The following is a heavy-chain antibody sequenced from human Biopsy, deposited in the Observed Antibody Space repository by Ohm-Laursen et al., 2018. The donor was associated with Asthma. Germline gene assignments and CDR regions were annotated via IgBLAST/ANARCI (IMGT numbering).Heavy chain of an antibody. CDR1: GYTFSNYA. CDR3: VRDKVVVVPGSKGPTDWFDP. J-gene: IGHJ5*02. D-gene: IGHD2-15*01. V-gene: IGHV1-18*04. Sequence: SVTLSCKASGYTFSNYATSWVRQAPGQGLEWMGWISGYNGDTKFAQNVKGRLSLNTDTSTSTAYMELRSLTSDHTAVYYCVRDKVVVVPGSKGPTDWFDPWGQGTLVTVSS. CDR2: ISGYNGDT.